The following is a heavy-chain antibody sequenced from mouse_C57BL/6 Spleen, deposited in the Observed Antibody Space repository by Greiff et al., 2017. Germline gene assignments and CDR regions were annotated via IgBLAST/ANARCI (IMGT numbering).Heavy chain of an antibody. V-gene: IGHV5-16*01. D-gene: IGHD1-1*01. CDR2: INYDGSST. CDR3: ARDPTPLYYGSPSCYFDV. Sequence: EVKLMESEGGLVQPGSSMKLSCTASGFTFSDYYMAWVRQVPEKGLEWVANINYDGSSTYYLDSLKSRFIISRDNAKNILYLQMSSLKSEDTATYYCARDPTPLYYGSPSCYFDVWGTGTTVTVSS. CDR1: GFTFSDYY. J-gene: IGHJ1*03.